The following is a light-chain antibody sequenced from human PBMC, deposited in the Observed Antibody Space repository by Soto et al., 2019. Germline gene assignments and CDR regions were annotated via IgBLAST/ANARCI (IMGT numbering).Light chain of an antibody. J-gene: IGKJ4*01. Sequence: EIVLTQSPATLSFSPGERATLSCRASQSVSSYLAWYQQKPGQAPRLLIYDASNRATGIPARFSGSGSGTDFPLTISSLEPEDFAVYYCQQRSNWPHLTFGGGTKVEIK. CDR1: QSVSSY. V-gene: IGKV3-11*01. CDR2: DAS. CDR3: QQRSNWPHLT.